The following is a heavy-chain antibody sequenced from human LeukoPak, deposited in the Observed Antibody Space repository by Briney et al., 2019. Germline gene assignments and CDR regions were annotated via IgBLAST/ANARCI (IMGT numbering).Heavy chain of an antibody. CDR2: ISSSGSTI. J-gene: IGHJ4*02. Sequence: GGSLRLSCAASGFTFSDYYMSWIRQAPGKGLEWVSYISSSGSTIYYADSVKGRFTISRDNAKNSLYLQMNSLRAEDTAVYYCARAPSEKGAKGFYFDYWGQGTLVTVSP. CDR3: ARAPSEKGAKGFYFDY. D-gene: IGHD1-26*01. V-gene: IGHV3-11*04. CDR1: GFTFSDYY.